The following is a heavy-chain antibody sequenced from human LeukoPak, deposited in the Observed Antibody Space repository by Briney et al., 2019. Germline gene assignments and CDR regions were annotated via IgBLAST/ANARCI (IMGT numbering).Heavy chain of an antibody. J-gene: IGHJ4*02. D-gene: IGHD6-19*01. CDR3: ARGSSGWYQHFDY. CDR1: GGSISSYY. Sequence: PSETLSLTCTVSGGSISSYYWSWIRQPPGKGLEWIGYIYYSGSTNYNPSLRSRFTISVDTSKNQFSLKLSSVTAADTAVYYCARGSSGWYQHFDYWGQGTLVTVSS. CDR2: IYYSGST. V-gene: IGHV4-59*08.